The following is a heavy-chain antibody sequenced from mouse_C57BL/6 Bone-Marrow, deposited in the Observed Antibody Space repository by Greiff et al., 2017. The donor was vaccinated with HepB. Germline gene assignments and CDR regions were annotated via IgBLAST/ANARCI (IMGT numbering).Heavy chain of an antibody. V-gene: IGHV1-69*01. D-gene: IGHD2-4*01. CDR3: SSAYDYDFDY. CDR2: IDPSDSYN. CDR1: GYTFTSYW. Sequence: VQLQQPGAELVMPGASVKLSCKASGYTFTSYWMHWVKQRPGQGLEWIGEIDPSDSYNNYNQKVKGKSTLTVDKSSSTAYMQLSSLKSDDSAVYYCSSAYDYDFDYWGQGTTLTVSS. J-gene: IGHJ2*01.